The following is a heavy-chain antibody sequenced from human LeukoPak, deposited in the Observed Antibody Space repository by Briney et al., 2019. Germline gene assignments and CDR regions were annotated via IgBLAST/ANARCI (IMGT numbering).Heavy chain of an antibody. J-gene: IGHJ5*02. D-gene: IGHD6-6*01. CDR1: GDSISSRTYY. CDR3: ARDVSSMFPNWFDR. V-gene: IGHV4-31*03. CDR2: IWNSGST. Sequence: SETLSLTCSVSGDSISSRTYYWTWIRQHPEEGLEWIGYIWNSGSTNYNPALKSRVAIVDTSKNQFSLKLTSVTAADTAIYYCARDVSSMFPNWFDRGGQGILVIVSS.